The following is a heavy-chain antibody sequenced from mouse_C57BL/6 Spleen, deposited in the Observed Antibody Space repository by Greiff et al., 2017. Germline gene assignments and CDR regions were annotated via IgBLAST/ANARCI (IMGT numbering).Heavy chain of an antibody. D-gene: IGHD4-1*01. Sequence: EVQLVQSGAGLVKPGASLKLSCAASGYTFSDYGMHWVRQAPETGLEWVAYISSGSSSIYYADTVKGRFTISRDNAKNTLFLQMTSLRSEDTAMYYCARGTGSGDYVDYWGQGTTLTVAS. CDR1: GYTFSDYG. V-gene: IGHV5-17*01. CDR3: ARGTGSGDYVDY. J-gene: IGHJ2*01. CDR2: ISSGSSSI.